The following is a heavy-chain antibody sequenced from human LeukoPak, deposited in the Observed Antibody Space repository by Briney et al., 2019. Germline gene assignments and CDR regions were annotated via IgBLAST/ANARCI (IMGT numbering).Heavy chain of an antibody. CDR1: GFTFSSYW. CDR3: ARGQVDYYYDSLLGFDY. D-gene: IGHD3-22*01. CDR2: IKQDGSEK. J-gene: IGHJ4*02. V-gene: IGHV3-7*01. Sequence: PGGSLRLSCAASGFTFSSYWMSWVRQAPGKGLEWVANIKQDGSEKYYVDSVKGRFTISRDNAKNSLYLQMNSLRAEDTAVYYCARGQVDYYYDSLLGFDYWGQGTLVTVSS.